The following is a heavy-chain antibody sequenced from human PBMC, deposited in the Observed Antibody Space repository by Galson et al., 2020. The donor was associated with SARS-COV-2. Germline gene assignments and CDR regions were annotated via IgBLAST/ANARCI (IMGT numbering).Heavy chain of an antibody. CDR2: IHHSGTT. CDR3: VRVGPTAGAFYAFDI. J-gene: IGHJ3*02. V-gene: IGHV4-4*02. D-gene: IGHD6-13*01. CDR1: GDSISSHNW. Sequence: SETLSLTCAVSGDSISSHNWWSWVRQYPGKGLEWIGEIHHSGTTNYNPSLKSRLTISVDKSQNQFSLNMKSVTAADTAVYFCVRVGPTAGAFYAFDIWGQGAMGTVSS.